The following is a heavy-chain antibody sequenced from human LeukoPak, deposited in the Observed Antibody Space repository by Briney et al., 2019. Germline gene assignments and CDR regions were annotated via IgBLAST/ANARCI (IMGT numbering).Heavy chain of an antibody. CDR1: GFTFSTYA. CDR2: ISYDGSNK. J-gene: IGHJ3*01. Sequence: PGRSLRLSCAASGFTFSTYAMHWVCQAPGKGLEWVAVISYDGSNKYYADSVKGRFTISRDNSKNTLYLQMNSLRAEDTAVYYCAKDPNGDYVGAFDFWGQGTMVTVSS. D-gene: IGHD4-17*01. V-gene: IGHV3-30-3*01. CDR3: AKDPNGDYVGAFDF.